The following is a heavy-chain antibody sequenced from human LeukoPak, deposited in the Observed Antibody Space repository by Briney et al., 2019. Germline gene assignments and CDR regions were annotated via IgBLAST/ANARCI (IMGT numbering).Heavy chain of an antibody. CDR2: MNPKGGYT. CDR3: ARVDGSVDY. D-gene: IGHD5-24*01. J-gene: IGHJ4*02. Sequence: ASVTVSCKASGYTFTNYDINWVRQATGQGLEWMGWMNPKGGYTGNAQKFQGRVTITRDTSINTAYMELRGLRSDDTAVYYCARVDGSVDYWGQGTLVTVSS. CDR1: GYTFTNYD. V-gene: IGHV1-8*03.